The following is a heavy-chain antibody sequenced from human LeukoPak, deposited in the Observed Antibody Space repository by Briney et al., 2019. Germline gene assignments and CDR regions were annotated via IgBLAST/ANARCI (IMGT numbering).Heavy chain of an antibody. CDR3: AGKSSSWTNYYYYMDV. CDR1: GGSISSYY. D-gene: IGHD6-13*01. Sequence: SETLSLTCTVSGGSISSYYWSWIRQPPGKGLEWIGYIYYSGSTNYKPSLKSRVTISVATSKNQFSLKLSSVTAADTAVYYCAGKSSSWTNYYYYMDVWGKGTTVTVSS. J-gene: IGHJ6*03. V-gene: IGHV4-59*01. CDR2: IYYSGST.